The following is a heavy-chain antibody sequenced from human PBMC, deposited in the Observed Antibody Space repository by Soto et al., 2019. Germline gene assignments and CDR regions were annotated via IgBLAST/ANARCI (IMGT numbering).Heavy chain of an antibody. J-gene: IGHJ6*02. Sequence: GASVKVSCKASGYTFTSYVISWVRQAPGQGLEWMGWISAYNGNTNYAQKLQGRVTMTTDTSTSTAYMELRSLRSDDTAVYYCARDLSSSSWQRSDYGIDVPGQATTVTVS. CDR2: ISAYNGNT. V-gene: IGHV1-18*01. CDR3: ARDLSSSSWQRSDYGIDV. CDR1: GYTFTSYV. D-gene: IGHD6-13*01.